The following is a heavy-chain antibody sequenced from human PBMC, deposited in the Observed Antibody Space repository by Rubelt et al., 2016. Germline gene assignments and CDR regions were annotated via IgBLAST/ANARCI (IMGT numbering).Heavy chain of an antibody. CDR3: ARDLITMVRGVTLERYYYYYYGMDV. J-gene: IGHJ6*02. Sequence: LEWMGGIILLLGSTNYAQKFQGRVTITADESTSTAYMELSSLRSEDTAVYYCARDLITMVRGVTLERYYYYYYGMDVWGQGTTVTVSS. V-gene: IGHV1-69*01. CDR2: IILLLGST. D-gene: IGHD3-10*01.